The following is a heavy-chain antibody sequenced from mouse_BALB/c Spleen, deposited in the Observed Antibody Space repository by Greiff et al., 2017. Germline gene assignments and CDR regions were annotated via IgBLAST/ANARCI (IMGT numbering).Heavy chain of an antibody. D-gene: IGHD1-2*01. Sequence: EVQRVESGGGLVKPGGSLKLSCAASGFTFSSYTMSWVRQTPEKRLEWVATISSGGSYTYYPDSVKGRFTISRDNAKNTLYLQMSSLKSEDTAMYYCTTATPFDYWGQGTTLTVSS. CDR3: TTATPFDY. CDR2: ISSGGSYT. CDR1: GFTFSSYT. V-gene: IGHV5-6-4*01. J-gene: IGHJ2*01.